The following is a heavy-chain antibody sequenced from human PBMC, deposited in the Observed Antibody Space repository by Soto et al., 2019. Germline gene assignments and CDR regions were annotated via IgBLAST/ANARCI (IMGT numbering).Heavy chain of an antibody. D-gene: IGHD3-3*02. CDR2: IMPVFATP. CDR1: GGTFSTSA. CDR3: ARDKDRQQLGGNYYYILDV. J-gene: IGHJ6*02. V-gene: IGHV1-69*12. Sequence: QVQLVQSGAEVKKPGSSVKVSCKASGGTFSTSAISWVRQAPGQGLEWVGGIMPVFATPDYAQKFQGRVTITADESTTTAYLALTSLRTDDTAVYYCARDKDRQQLGGNYYYILDVWGQGTAITGSS.